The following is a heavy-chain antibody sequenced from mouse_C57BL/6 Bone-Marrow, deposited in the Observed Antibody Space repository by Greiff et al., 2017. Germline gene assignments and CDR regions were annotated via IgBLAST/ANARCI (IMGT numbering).Heavy chain of an antibody. CDR1: GYTFTSSW. CDR3: AREVGFAY. Sequence: QVQLQQPGAELVKPGASVTLSCKASGYTFTSSWMQWVKQRPGQGLEWIGEIDPSDSYTNYNQKFKGKATLTVDTSSSTAYMQLISLTSEDSAVYYCAREVGFAYWGQGTLVTVSA. J-gene: IGHJ3*01. V-gene: IGHV1-50*01. D-gene: IGHD1-1*02. CDR2: IDPSDSYT.